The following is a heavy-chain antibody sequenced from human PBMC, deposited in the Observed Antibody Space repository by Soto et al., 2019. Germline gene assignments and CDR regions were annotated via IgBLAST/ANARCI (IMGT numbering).Heavy chain of an antibody. Sequence: QVQLVESGGGVVQPGRSLRLSCAASGFTFSSYAMHWVRQAPGKGLEWVAVISYDGSNKYYADSVKGRFTISRDNSKNTLYLQMNSLRAEDTAVYYCARGERELLPLGNRPFDYWGQGTLVTVSS. CDR1: GFTFSSYA. D-gene: IGHD3-10*01. J-gene: IGHJ4*02. CDR2: ISYDGSNK. V-gene: IGHV3-30-3*01. CDR3: ARGERELLPLGNRPFDY.